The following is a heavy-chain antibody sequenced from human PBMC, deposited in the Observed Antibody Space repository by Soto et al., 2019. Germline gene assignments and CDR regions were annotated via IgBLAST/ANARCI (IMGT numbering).Heavy chain of an antibody. D-gene: IGHD6-13*01. CDR3: AIVVEYSSSWTPYYYGMDV. Sequence: EVQLVESGGGLVKPGGSLRLSCAASGFTFSSYSMNWVRQAPGKGLEWVSSISSSSSYIYYADSVKGRFTISRDNAKNSLYLQMNSLRAEDTAVYYCAIVVEYSSSWTPYYYGMDVWGQGTTVTVSS. V-gene: IGHV3-21*01. CDR2: ISSSSSYI. J-gene: IGHJ6*02. CDR1: GFTFSSYS.